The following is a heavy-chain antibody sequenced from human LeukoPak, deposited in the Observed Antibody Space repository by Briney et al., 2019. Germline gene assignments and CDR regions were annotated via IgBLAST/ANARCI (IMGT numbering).Heavy chain of an antibody. CDR1: GGSFSGYY. D-gene: IGHD1-1*01. Sequence: PSETLSLTCAVYGGSFSGYYWSWIRQPPGKGLEWIGEINHSGSTNYNPSLKSRVTISVDTSKNQFSLKLSSVTAADTAVYYCARGELEIYYYGMDAWGQGTTVTVSS. CDR3: ARGELEIYYYGMDA. CDR2: INHSGST. V-gene: IGHV4-34*01. J-gene: IGHJ6*02.